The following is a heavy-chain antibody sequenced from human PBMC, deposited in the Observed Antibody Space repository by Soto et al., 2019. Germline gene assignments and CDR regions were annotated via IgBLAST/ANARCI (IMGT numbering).Heavy chain of an antibody. CDR3: VKGIHSSGFLTDLYNFDN. Sequence: EVQLLESGGGLVQPGGSLRLSCAASGFPFRTYAMNWVRQAPGKGLEWVSTISGGAFSTEYADSVKGRFTISRDNSKSALYLQMSSLRAEDTAAYYCVKGIHSSGFLTDLYNFDNWGQGTLVTVSS. CDR2: ISGGAFST. D-gene: IGHD3-22*01. V-gene: IGHV3-23*01. J-gene: IGHJ4*02. CDR1: GFPFRTYA.